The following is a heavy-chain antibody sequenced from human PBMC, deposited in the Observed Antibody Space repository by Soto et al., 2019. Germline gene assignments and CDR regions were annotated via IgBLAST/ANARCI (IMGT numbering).Heavy chain of an antibody. CDR2: ISAYNGNK. CDR1: GYTFTSYG. Sequence: QVQLVQSGAEVKKPGASVKVSCKASGYTFTSYGISWVRQAPGQGLEWMGWISAYNGNKKYAQKVQGRVTMTTDTSTTTAYMEVRSLRSDDTAGYYCASDAAIGMNDYWGQGTLVTVSS. J-gene: IGHJ4*02. CDR3: ASDAAIGMNDY. D-gene: IGHD1-20*01. V-gene: IGHV1-18*01.